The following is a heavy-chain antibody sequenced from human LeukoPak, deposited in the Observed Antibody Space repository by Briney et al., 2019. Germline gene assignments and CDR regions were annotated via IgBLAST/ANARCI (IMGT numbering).Heavy chain of an antibody. CDR2: IIPIFGTA. CDR1: GGTFSSYA. D-gene: IGHD2-2*01. J-gene: IGHJ4*02. V-gene: IGHV1-69*01. CDR3: TEHRGVVPAAH. Sequence: GSSVKVSCKASGGTFSSYAISWVRQAPGQGLEWMGGIIPIFGTANYAQKFQGRVTITADESTSTAYMELSSLRSEDTAVYYCTEHRGVVPAAHCGQGTQVAVSS.